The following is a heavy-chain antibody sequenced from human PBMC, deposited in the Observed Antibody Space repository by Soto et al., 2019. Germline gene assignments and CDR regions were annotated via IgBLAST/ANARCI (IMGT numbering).Heavy chain of an antibody. Sequence: SETLSLTCTVSGGSTSSSSYYWGWIRQPPGKGLDWIGVIYYSGSTIYNPSLKSRVTISVDTSNNQFSLKLSFVTAADTAVYYFARALRFMITFGTSRGNWFDPWGQGTLVTVSS. D-gene: IGHD3-16*01. V-gene: IGHV4-39*07. CDR3: ARALRFMITFGTSRGNWFDP. CDR1: GGSTSSSSYY. J-gene: IGHJ5*02. CDR2: IYYSGST.